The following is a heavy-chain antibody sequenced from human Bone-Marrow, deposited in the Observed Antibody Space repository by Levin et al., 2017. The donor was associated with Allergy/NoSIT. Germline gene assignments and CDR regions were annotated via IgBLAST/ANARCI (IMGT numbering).Heavy chain of an antibody. CDR3: AKDLAAASVLDGVFDI. Sequence: HPGGSLRLSCAASGFTFSTYGMYWGRQAPGKGLEWVAVISKDGSNEYYADSVKGRFTISRDNSKNTLYLQMNSLRAEDTAVYYCAKDLAAASVLDGVFDIWGQGTMVTVSS. CDR2: ISKDGSNE. CDR1: GFTFSTYG. D-gene: IGHD4-17*01. J-gene: IGHJ3*02. V-gene: IGHV3-30*18.